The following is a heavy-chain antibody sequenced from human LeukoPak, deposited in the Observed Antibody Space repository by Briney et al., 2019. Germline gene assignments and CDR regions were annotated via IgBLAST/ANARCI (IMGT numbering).Heavy chain of an antibody. J-gene: IGHJ4*02. D-gene: IGHD2-15*01. Sequence: SQTLSLTCTVSGGSISSGSYYWSWIRQPAGKGLEWIGRIYTSGSTNYNPSLKSRVTISVDTSKNQFSLKLSSVTAADTAVYYCARVVVVAGGYFDYWGQGTLVTVSS. CDR3: ARVVVVAGGYFDY. CDR2: IYTSGST. CDR1: GGSISSGSYY. V-gene: IGHV4-61*02.